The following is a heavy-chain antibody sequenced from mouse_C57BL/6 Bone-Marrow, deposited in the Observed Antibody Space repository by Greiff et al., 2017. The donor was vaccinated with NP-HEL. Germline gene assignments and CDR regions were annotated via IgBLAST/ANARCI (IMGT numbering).Heavy chain of an antibody. V-gene: IGHV1-80*01. CDR2: IYPGDGDT. J-gene: IGHJ4*01. Sequence: QVQLKESGAELVKPGASVKISCKASGYAFSSYWMNWVKQRPGKGLEWIGQIYPGDGDTNYNGKFKGRATLTADKSSSTVNMQLSSLTSEDSAVYFCARGDYGSSRFGYAMDYWGQGTSVTVSS. CDR1: GYAFSSYW. D-gene: IGHD1-1*01. CDR3: ARGDYGSSRFGYAMDY.